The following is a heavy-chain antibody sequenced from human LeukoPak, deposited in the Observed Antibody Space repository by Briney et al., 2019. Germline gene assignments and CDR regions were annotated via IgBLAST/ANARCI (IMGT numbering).Heavy chain of an antibody. CDR3: ARLTRSYYYDSSGYFTQNWFDP. CDR2: IYPGYSDT. CDR1: GYSFTTYW. D-gene: IGHD3-22*01. J-gene: IGHJ5*02. V-gene: IGHV5-51*01. Sequence: GESLKISCKGSGYSFTTYWIGWVRQMPGKGLEWRGIIYPGYSDTRYNPSFQGQVTISATKSISTPYLQWSSLKASDTAMYYCARLTRSYYYDSSGYFTQNWFDPWGQGTLVTVSS.